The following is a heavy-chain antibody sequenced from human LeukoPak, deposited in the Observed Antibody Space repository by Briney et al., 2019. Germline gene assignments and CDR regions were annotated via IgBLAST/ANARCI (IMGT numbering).Heavy chain of an antibody. V-gene: IGHV4-59*08. CDR2: IYYSGST. J-gene: IGHJ4*02. D-gene: IGHD6-19*01. CDR1: GGSISSYY. Sequence: SETLSLTCTVSGGSISSYYWSWLRQPPGKGLEWIGYIYYSGSTNYNPSLKSRVTISVDTSKNQFSLKLSSVTAADTAVYYCARLGYSSGSLDYWGQGTLVTVSS. CDR3: ARLGYSSGSLDY.